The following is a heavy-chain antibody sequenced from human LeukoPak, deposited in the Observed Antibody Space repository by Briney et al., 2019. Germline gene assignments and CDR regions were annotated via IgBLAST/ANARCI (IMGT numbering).Heavy chain of an antibody. CDR1: GFTFSSYW. V-gene: IGHV3-7*03. D-gene: IGHD6-13*01. J-gene: IGHJ4*02. Sequence: PGGSLRLSCAASGFTFSSYWMSWVRQAPGKGLEWVANIKQDGSEKHYVDSVKGRFAISRDNAKNSLYLQMSSLRAEDTAVYYCARGPLIAAAGTWWGQGTLVTVSS. CDR3: ARGPLIAAAGTW. CDR2: IKQDGSEK.